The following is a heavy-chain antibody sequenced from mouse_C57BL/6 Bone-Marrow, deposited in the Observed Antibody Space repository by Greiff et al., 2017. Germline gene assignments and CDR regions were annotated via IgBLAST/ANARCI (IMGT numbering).Heavy chain of an antibody. J-gene: IGHJ4*01. CDR1: GYTFTSYW. CDR3: ARLVYGSSPYYAMDY. V-gene: IGHV1-69*01. D-gene: IGHD1-1*01. Sequence: QVQLQQPGAELVMPGASVKLSCKASGYTFTSYWMHWVKQRPGQGLEWIGEIDPSDSYTNYNHKFKGKSTLTVDKSSSTAYMQLSSLTSEDSAVYYCARLVYGSSPYYAMDYWGQGTSVTVSS. CDR2: IDPSDSYT.